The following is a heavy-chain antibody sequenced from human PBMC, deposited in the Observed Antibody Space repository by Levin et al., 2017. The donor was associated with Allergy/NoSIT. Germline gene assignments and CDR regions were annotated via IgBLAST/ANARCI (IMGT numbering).Heavy chain of an antibody. CDR2: INPNSGGT. CDR1: GYTFTGYY. V-gene: IGHV1-2*06. D-gene: IGHD6-13*01. Sequence: ASVKVSCKASGYTFTGYYMHWVRQAPGQGLEWMGRINPNSGGTNYAQKFQGRVTMTRDTSISTAYMELSRLRSDDTAVYYCARALAAAGGDYWFDPWGQGTLVTVSS. J-gene: IGHJ5*02. CDR3: ARALAAAGGDYWFDP.